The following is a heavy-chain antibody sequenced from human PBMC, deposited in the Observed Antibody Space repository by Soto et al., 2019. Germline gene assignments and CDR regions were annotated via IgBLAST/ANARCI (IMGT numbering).Heavy chain of an antibody. Sequence: RASVKVSCKISGSGFSEFAIHWVRQAPGKGLEWMGGFHPEDDDTNYAQKFQGRVTMTEDISADTAYMELSSLTSEDTAVYFCATRLPHYYDSRTYYYYYFELWGQGTLVTVSS. V-gene: IGHV1-24*01. J-gene: IGHJ4*02. CDR3: ATRLPHYYDSRTYYYYYFEL. CDR1: GSGFSEFA. D-gene: IGHD3-22*01. CDR2: FHPEDDDT.